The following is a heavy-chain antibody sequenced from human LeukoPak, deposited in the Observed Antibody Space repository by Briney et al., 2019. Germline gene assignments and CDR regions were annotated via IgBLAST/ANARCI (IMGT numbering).Heavy chain of an antibody. J-gene: IGHJ4*02. Sequence: GGSLRLSCAASGFTVSSNYMSWVRQAPGKGLEWVSAISGSGGTTYYADSVKGRFTISRDNSKNTLYLQMNSLRAEDTAIYYCAKDLTQYGYSTDYWGQGTLVTVSS. CDR2: ISGSGGTT. V-gene: IGHV3-23*01. D-gene: IGHD5-18*01. CDR1: GFTVSSNY. CDR3: AKDLTQYGYSTDY.